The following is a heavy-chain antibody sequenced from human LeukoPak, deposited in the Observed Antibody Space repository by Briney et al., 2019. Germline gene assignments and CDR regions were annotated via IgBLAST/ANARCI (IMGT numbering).Heavy chain of an antibody. D-gene: IGHD2-2*01. CDR2: ISSSGSTI. CDR1: GFTFSSYA. Sequence: GGSLRLSCAASGFTFSSYAMSWVRQAPGKGLEWVSYISSSGSTIYYADSVKGRFTISRDNAKNSLYLQMNSLRAEDTAVYYCAREADPTPDIVVVPAAFDYWGQGTLVTVSS. CDR3: AREADPTPDIVVVPAAFDY. V-gene: IGHV3-48*04. J-gene: IGHJ4*02.